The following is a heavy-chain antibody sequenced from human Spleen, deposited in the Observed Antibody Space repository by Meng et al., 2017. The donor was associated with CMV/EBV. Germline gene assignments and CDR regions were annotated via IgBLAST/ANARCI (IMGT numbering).Heavy chain of an antibody. Sequence: ASVQVSCKASGGPFSSNAISWVRQAPRQGLEWMGWINPNSGGTDYAQKFQGRVTMTTDTSISTAYMELSSLTSDDTAVYYCARLVVATVQSDGDYWGQGVRVTVSS. V-gene: IGHV1-2*02. J-gene: IGHJ4*02. CDR2: INPNSGGT. CDR3: ARLVVATVQSDGDY. CDR1: GGPFSSNA. D-gene: IGHD2-15*01.